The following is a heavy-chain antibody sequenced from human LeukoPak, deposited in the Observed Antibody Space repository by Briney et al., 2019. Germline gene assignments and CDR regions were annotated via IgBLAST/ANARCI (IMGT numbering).Heavy chain of an antibody. Sequence: PGGSLRLSCAASGVTFSSYAMSWVRQAPGKGLEWVSAISGSGGSTYYADSVKGRFTISRDNSKNTLYLQMNSLRAEDTAVYYCAYLSGVVVINPSDAFDIWGQGTMVTVSS. CDR1: GVTFSSYA. V-gene: IGHV3-23*01. D-gene: IGHD3-22*01. CDR2: ISGSGGST. J-gene: IGHJ3*02. CDR3: AYLSGVVVINPSDAFDI.